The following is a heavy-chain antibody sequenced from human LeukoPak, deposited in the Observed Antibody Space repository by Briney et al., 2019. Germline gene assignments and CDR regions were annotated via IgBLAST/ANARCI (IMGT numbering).Heavy chain of an antibody. V-gene: IGHV3-11*04. CDR2: LSNGGKTI. J-gene: IGHJ4*02. CDR3: ARVAVTGIGVDY. CDR1: GFIFSDYY. Sequence: GGSLRLSCAASGFIFSDYYMSWIRQAPGKGLEWISYLSNGGKTIYYADSVKGRLTISRDNAKNSLYLQMNSLRAEDTAVYYCARVAVTGIGVDYWGQGILVTVSS. D-gene: IGHD6-19*01.